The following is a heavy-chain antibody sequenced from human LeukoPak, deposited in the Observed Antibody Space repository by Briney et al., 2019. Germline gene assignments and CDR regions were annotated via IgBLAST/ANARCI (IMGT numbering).Heavy chain of an antibody. J-gene: IGHJ4*02. CDR2: INPSGGST. CDR1: GHTFTRYY. CDR3: ARDRGVLRYFDWLFEFDY. D-gene: IGHD3-9*01. Sequence: GASVKLSCKASGHTFTRYYIHWVRQAPGQGLEWMGTINPSGGSTSYAQKFQGRLTVTRDMSTSTVYMELSSLGSEDTAVYYCARDRGVLRYFDWLFEFDYWGQGTLVTVSS. V-gene: IGHV1-46*01.